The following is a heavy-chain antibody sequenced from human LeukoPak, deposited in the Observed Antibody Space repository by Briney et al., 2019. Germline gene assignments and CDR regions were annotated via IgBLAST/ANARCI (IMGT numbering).Heavy chain of an antibody. Sequence: GGSLRLSCAASGFTFSSYWMSWVRQAPGKGLEWVAHIKQDGSEKYYVDSVKGRFTISRDNAKNSLYLQMNSLRAEDTAVYYCARDYYYDSSGYQGYWGQGTLVTVSS. CDR1: GFTFSSYW. CDR2: IKQDGSEK. V-gene: IGHV3-7*01. CDR3: ARDYYYDSSGYQGY. J-gene: IGHJ4*02. D-gene: IGHD3-22*01.